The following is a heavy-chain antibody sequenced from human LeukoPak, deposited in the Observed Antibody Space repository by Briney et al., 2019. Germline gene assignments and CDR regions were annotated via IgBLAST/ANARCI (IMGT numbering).Heavy chain of an antibody. V-gene: IGHV4-34*01. CDR1: GGSFSGYY. CDR2: INHSGST. J-gene: IGHJ4*02. Sequence: SETLSLICAVYGGSFSGYYWSWIRQPPGKGLEWIGEINHSGSTNYNPSLKSRVTISVDTSKNQFSLKLSSVTAADTAVYYCARSRDYYDSSGYYFFDYWGQGTLVTVSS. CDR3: ARSRDYYDSSGYYFFDY. D-gene: IGHD3-22*01.